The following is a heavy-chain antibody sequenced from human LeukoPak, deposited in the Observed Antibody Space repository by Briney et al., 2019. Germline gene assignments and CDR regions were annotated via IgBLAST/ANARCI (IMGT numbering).Heavy chain of an antibody. V-gene: IGHV3-23*01. CDR2: ISGSGGST. CDR1: GFTFSSYA. Sequence: KPGGSLRLSCAASGFTFSSYAMSWVRQAPGKGLEWVSGISGSGGSTYYADSVKGRFTISRDNSKNTLYLEMDSLRAEDTAVYYCAKGKRRHTADDAFDIWGQGTLVTVSS. CDR3: AKGKRRHTADDAFDI. J-gene: IGHJ3*02.